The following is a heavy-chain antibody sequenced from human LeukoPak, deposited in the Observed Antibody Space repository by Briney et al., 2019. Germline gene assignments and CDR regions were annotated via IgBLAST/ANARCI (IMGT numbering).Heavy chain of an antibody. CDR2: ISAYNGNT. Sequence: GASVKVSCKASGYTFTSYGISWVRQAPGQGLEWMGWISAYNGNTNYAQKLQGRVTMTEDTSTDTAYMELSSLRSADTAVYYCAAPYSSRHDAFDIWGQGTMVTVSS. CDR1: GYTFTSYG. D-gene: IGHD5-18*01. CDR3: AAPYSSRHDAFDI. V-gene: IGHV1-18*01. J-gene: IGHJ3*02.